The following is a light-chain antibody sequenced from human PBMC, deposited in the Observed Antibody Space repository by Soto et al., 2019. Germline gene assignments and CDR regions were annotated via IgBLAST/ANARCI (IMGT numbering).Light chain of an antibody. CDR2: SNN. CDR3: AAWDDSLNGVV. CDR1: SSNIGSNT. V-gene: IGLV1-44*01. J-gene: IGLJ2*01. Sequence: QSVLTQPPSASGTPGQRVTISCSGSSSNIGSNTVNWYQLLPGTAPKLLIYSNNQRPSGVPDRFSGSKSGTSASLAISGLQSEDEADYYCAAWDDSLNGVVFGGGTKLT.